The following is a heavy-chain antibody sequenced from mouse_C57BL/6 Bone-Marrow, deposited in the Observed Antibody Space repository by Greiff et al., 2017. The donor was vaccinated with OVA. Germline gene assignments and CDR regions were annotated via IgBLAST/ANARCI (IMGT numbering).Heavy chain of an antibody. Sequence: QVQLQQSGSELRSPGSSVKLSCKDFDSEVFPIAYMSWVRQKPGHGFEWIGGIPPSIGRTIYGEKFEDKAPMDADTLSNTAYLELNRRTSEVSAIYYGARPAQATLAWFAYWGQGTLVTVSA. CDR2: IPPSIGRT. CDR1: DSEVFPIAY. J-gene: IGHJ3*01. CDR3: ARPAQATLAWFAY. D-gene: IGHD3-2*02. V-gene: IGHV15-2*01.